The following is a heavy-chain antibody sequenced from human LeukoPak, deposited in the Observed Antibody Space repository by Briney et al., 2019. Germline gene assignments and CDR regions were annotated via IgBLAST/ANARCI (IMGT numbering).Heavy chain of an antibody. CDR1: GGSIRSGGHY. CDR3: XXXXXXDYDSAFDS. D-gene: IGHD4-17*01. J-gene: IGHJ4*02. Sequence: TASETLSLTCTVSGGSIRSGGHYWTWIRQHPGKGLEWMGYIHYTGSTYYNPSLKSRVSISVDTYKSQFSLNLYSVTAADTAVYXXXXXXXXDYDSAFDSWGQGTLVTVS. V-gene: IGHV4-31*03. CDR2: IHYTGST.